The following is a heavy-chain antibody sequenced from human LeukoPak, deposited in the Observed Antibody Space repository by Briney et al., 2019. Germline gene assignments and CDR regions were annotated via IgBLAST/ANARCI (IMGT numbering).Heavy chain of an antibody. V-gene: IGHV4-59*01. Sequence: KPSETLSLTCTVSGGSISSYYWSWIRQPPGKGLEWIGYIYYSGSTKYNPSLKSRVTISVDTSKNQFSLKLSSVTAADTAVYYCARVNYDSSGYPFDYWGQGTLVTVSS. CDR1: GGSISSYY. J-gene: IGHJ4*02. CDR2: IYYSGST. D-gene: IGHD3-22*01. CDR3: ARVNYDSSGYPFDY.